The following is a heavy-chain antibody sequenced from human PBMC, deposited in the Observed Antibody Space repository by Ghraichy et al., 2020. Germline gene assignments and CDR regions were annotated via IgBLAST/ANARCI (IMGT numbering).Heavy chain of an antibody. CDR1: GGSISSYY. Sequence: SETLSLTCTVSGGSISSYYWSWIRQPPGKGLEWIGYIYTSGSTNYNPSLKSRVTISVDTSKNQFSLKLSSVTAADTAVYYCAGLERELLVSLDYWGQGTLVTVSS. V-gene: IGHV4-4*09. D-gene: IGHD1-26*01. CDR2: IYTSGST. CDR3: AGLERELLVSLDY. J-gene: IGHJ4*02.